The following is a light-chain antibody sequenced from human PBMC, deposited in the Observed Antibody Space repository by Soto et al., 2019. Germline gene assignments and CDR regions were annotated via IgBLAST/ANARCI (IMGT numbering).Light chain of an antibody. CDR2: DAS. Sequence: EIVLTQSPATLSFSPGERATLSCRASQSVSSYLAWYQQKPGQAPRLLIYDASNRATGIPARFSGSGSGTDFTLTISSLEPEDFAVYSCQQRSNWPLTFGGGTKVEIK. V-gene: IGKV3-11*01. CDR3: QQRSNWPLT. J-gene: IGKJ4*01. CDR1: QSVSSY.